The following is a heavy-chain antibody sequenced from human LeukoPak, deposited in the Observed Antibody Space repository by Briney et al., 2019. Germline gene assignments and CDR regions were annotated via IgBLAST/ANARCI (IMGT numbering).Heavy chain of an antibody. Sequence: ASVKVSCKASGYTFSSYGINWVRQAPGQGLEWLGWISAYSGSTNYPQKFQDRVLLTIDTSTTTVHMELRGLRSNDTAVYYCARGGSNWNFQYYFDHWGQGTLVTVSS. V-gene: IGHV1-18*01. CDR1: GYTFSSYG. D-gene: IGHD1-7*01. CDR2: ISAYSGST. J-gene: IGHJ4*02. CDR3: ARGGSNWNFQYYFDH.